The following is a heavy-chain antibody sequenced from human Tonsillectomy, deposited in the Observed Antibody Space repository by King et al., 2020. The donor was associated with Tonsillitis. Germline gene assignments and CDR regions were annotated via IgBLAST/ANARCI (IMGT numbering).Heavy chain of an antibody. CDR2: IWKDGSSE. D-gene: IGHD4/OR15-4a*01. V-gene: IGHV3-33*08. CDR1: GFTFSTYG. Sequence: VQLVESGGGVVQPGRSLRLSCAASGFTFSTYGMHWVRQAPGKGLEWGAVIWKDGSSEYYADSVKGRFNISRDNTKNTLYLQMNSLRAGDTAVYYCARANYYASVDYWGQGTLVTVAS. CDR3: ARANYYASVDY. J-gene: IGHJ4*02.